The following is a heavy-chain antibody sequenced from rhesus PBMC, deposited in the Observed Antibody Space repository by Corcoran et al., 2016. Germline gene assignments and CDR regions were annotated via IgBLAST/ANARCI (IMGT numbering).Heavy chain of an antibody. Sequence: EVQLVESGGGVVQPGGSLRLSCAASGFTFDDYAMHWVRQAPGKGLEWVSGISLSGVSTYYADSVKGQFTISRDNAKNSLYLQMGSLRAEDTALYYCARVEKWGGSHHFDYWGQGVLVTVSS. CDR1: GFTFDDYA. V-gene: IGHV3-201*01. CDR2: ISLSGVST. J-gene: IGHJ4*01. D-gene: IGHD6-25*01. CDR3: ARVEKWGGSHHFDY.